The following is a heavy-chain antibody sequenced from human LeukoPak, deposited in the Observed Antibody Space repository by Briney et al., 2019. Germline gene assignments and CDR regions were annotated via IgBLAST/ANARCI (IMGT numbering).Heavy chain of an antibody. CDR2: VYHRGGA. V-gene: IGHV4-38-2*02. J-gene: IGHJ6*03. CDR3: ARAITTGNYYYYMDV. CDR1: DYSISSGSY. D-gene: IGHD1-14*01. Sequence: SETLSLTCTVSDYSISSGSYWGWIRQPPGKGLEWIGSVYHRGGAYYNPSLKSRVTISVDTSKSQFSPKLSSVTAADTAVYFCARAITTGNYYYYMDVWGKGTTVTVSS.